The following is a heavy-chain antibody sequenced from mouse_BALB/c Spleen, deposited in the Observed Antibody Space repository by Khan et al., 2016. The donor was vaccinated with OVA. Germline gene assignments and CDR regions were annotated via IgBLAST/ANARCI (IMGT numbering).Heavy chain of an antibody. CDR1: GFKIKDTY. J-gene: IGHJ3*01. CDR3: VSPNWFVY. CDR2: IDPAIGNT. V-gene: IGHV14-3*02. Sequence: VQLQQSGAELVKPGASVKLSCTASGFKIKDTYMHWVKQRPEQGLEWIGRIDPAIGNTRYDPKFQDKATITADKSSNTSYLQLSSLTSEDTAVYYCVSPNWFVYWGQGTLVTVSA.